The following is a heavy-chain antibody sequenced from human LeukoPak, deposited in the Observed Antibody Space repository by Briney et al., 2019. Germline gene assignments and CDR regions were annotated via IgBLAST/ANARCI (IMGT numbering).Heavy chain of an antibody. Sequence: GGSLRLSCAASGFTFSTYGIHWVRQAPGKGLEWVAVISYDGSNKYYADSVKGRFTISRDNSKNTLYLQMNSLRAEDTAVYYCARRAGAYSHPYDYWGQGTLVTVSS. V-gene: IGHV3-30*03. J-gene: IGHJ4*02. D-gene: IGHD4/OR15-4a*01. CDR1: GFTFSTYG. CDR2: ISYDGSNK. CDR3: ARRAGAYSHPYDY.